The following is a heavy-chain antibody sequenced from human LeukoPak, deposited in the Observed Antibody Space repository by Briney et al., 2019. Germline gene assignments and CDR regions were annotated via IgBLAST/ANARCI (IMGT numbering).Heavy chain of an antibody. CDR3: ARGGGVFYDGYIPLKY. D-gene: IGHD5-24*01. J-gene: IGHJ4*02. V-gene: IGHV4-59*01. Sequence: SETLSLTWTVSGXSISSYYGSWIRQPPGKGLEWIGYIYYSGSTNYNPSLKSRVTISVDTSKNQFSLKLSSVTAADTAVYYCARGGGVFYDGYIPLKYWGQGTLVTVSS. CDR2: IYYSGST. CDR1: GXSISSYY.